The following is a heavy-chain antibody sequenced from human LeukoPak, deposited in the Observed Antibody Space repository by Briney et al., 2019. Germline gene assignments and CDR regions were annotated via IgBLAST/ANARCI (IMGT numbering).Heavy chain of an antibody. D-gene: IGHD2-21*02. V-gene: IGHV3-30*03. CDR2: ISTDGSNK. J-gene: IGHJ4*02. CDR3: ARDLGWAYRGGDCYPGPY. CDR1: GFTFSTLW. Sequence: GGSLRLSCAVSGFTFSTLWMTWVRRAPGAGRGWGAVISTDGSNKYYADSVKGRFTISRDNSKNTLYLQMNSLRAEDTAVYYCARDLGWAYRGGDCYPGPYWGQGTLVTVSS.